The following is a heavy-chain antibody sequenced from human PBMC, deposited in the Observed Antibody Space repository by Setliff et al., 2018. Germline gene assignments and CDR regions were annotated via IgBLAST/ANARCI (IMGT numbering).Heavy chain of an antibody. CDR3: ARGLSDYYYESGSFPILGY. D-gene: IGHD3-10*01. CDR2: MNPNNGNT. CDR1: GYTFTNYD. V-gene: IGHV1-8*01. Sequence: GASVKVSCKASGYTFTNYDINWVRQATGQGLEWMGWMNPNNGNTGYSQKFQGRVTMTRNTSTSTAYMEVSSLRSEDTAVYYCARGLSDYYYESGSFPILGYCGQGTLVTVSS. J-gene: IGHJ4*02.